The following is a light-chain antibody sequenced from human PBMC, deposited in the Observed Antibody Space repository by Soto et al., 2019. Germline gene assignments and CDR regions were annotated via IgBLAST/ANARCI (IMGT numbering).Light chain of an antibody. CDR1: QSIRSHY. CDR3: QQYGSSVT. V-gene: IGKV3-20*01. J-gene: IGKJ1*01. Sequence: EIVLTQSPGTLSLSPGERATRSCRASQSIRSHYLAWYQQKPGQAPRLLISGAHNRAPGIPDRFSGSESGTDFTLRISRLEPEDFAVYYCQQYGSSVTFGQGTKVEIK. CDR2: GAH.